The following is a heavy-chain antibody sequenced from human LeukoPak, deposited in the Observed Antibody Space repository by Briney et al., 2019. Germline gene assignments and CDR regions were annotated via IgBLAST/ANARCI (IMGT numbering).Heavy chain of an antibody. V-gene: IGHV4-39*01. CDR2: MHYSGNT. D-gene: IGHD3-10*01. Sequence: PSETLSPTCTLSRGSLSSRDYHWGRVPQPPGEGVGWVGSMHYSGNTYYNPSRKSRVTISVDTSKNQFSLKLRSVTAADTAVYYCARGRRSYGRSEPVDYWGQGTLVTVSS. J-gene: IGHJ4*02. CDR3: ARGRRSYGRSEPVDY. CDR1: RGSLSSRDYH.